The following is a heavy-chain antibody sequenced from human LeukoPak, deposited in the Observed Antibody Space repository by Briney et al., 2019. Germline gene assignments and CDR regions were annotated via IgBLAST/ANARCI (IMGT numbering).Heavy chain of an antibody. CDR3: ARLAAAGTGYFDY. Sequence: PSETLSLTCTVSGGSISSSSYYWGWIRQPPGKGLEWIGSIYYSGSTYYNPSLKSRVTISVDTSKNQFSLKLSSVTAADTAVYYCARLAAAGTGYFDYWGQGTLVTASS. J-gene: IGHJ4*02. D-gene: IGHD6-13*01. CDR2: IYYSGST. CDR1: GGSISSSSYY. V-gene: IGHV4-39*01.